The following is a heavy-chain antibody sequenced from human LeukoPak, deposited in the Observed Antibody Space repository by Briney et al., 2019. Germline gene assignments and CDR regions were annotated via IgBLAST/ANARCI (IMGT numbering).Heavy chain of an antibody. Sequence: SQTLSLTCTVSGGSISSGGYYWSWIRQHPGKGLEWIGYIYYSGSTNYNPSLKSRVTISVDTSKNQFSLKLSSVTAADTAVYYCARERSVNAFDIWGQGTMVTVSS. CDR2: IYYSGST. CDR3: ARERSVNAFDI. D-gene: IGHD3-3*01. CDR1: GGSISSGGYY. J-gene: IGHJ3*02. V-gene: IGHV4-31*03.